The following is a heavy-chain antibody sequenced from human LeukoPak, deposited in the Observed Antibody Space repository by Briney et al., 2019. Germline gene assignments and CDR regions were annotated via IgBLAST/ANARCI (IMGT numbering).Heavy chain of an antibody. V-gene: IGHV4-61*02. CDR2: VYTSGST. D-gene: IGHD2-2*01. Sequence: SETLSLTCTVSGGSLSSGTYYWSWIRRPAGKGLEWIGRVYTSGSTDYNPSLKSRVTMSVDTSKNQFSLKLSSVTAADTAVYYCATSPHCSSTSCYRVWGKGTTVTVSS. CDR3: ATSPHCSSTSCYRV. J-gene: IGHJ6*04. CDR1: GGSLSSGTYY.